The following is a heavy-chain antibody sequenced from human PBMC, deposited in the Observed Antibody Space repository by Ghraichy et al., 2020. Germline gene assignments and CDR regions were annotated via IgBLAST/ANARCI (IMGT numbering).Heavy chain of an antibody. CDR1: GFTFSNYA. Sequence: GGSLRLSCAASGFTFSNYAMSWVRQAPGKGLEWVSAISGSGGSTYYADSVKGRFTISRDNSKNTLYLQMNSLRAEDTAVYYCANSPSLVWLYTSSWYDDYWGQGTLVTVSS. J-gene: IGHJ4*02. CDR2: ISGSGGST. D-gene: IGHD6-13*01. V-gene: IGHV3-23*01. CDR3: ANSPSLVWLYTSSWYDDY.